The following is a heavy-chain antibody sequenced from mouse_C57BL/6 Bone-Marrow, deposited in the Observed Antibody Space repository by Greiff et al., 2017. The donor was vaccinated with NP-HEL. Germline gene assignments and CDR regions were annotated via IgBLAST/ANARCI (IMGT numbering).Heavy chain of an antibody. CDR2: IYPGDGDT. CDR3: ARRLRYPYFDY. J-gene: IGHJ2*01. V-gene: IGHV1-82*01. D-gene: IGHD1-1*01. CDR1: GYAFSSSW. Sequence: QVQLQQSGPELVKPGASVKISCKASGYAFSSSWMNWVKQRPGKGLEWIGRIYPGDGDTNYNGKFKGKATLTADKSSSTAYMQHSSLTSEDSAVYFCARRLRYPYFDYWGQGTTLTVSS.